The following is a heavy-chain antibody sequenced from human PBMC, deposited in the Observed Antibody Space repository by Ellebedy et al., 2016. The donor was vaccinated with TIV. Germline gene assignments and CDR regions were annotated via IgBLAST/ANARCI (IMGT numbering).Heavy chain of an antibody. Sequence: ASVKVSCXASGYTFINYDITWVRQAPGQGLEWMGWINPNSGGTNYAQKFQGWVTMTGDTSISTAYMELRRLRSDDTAVYYCARGFDAFDIWGQGTMVTVPS. J-gene: IGHJ3*02. V-gene: IGHV1-2*04. CDR1: GYTFINYD. CDR3: ARGFDAFDI. CDR2: INPNSGGT.